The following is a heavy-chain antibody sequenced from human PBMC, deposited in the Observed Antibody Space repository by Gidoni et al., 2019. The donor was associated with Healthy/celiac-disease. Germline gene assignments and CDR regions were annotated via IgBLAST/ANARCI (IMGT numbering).Heavy chain of an antibody. J-gene: IGHJ3*02. Sequence: QVQLQESGPGLVKPSETLSLTCTVSGGSISSYYWSWIRQPPGKGLEWIGYIYYSGSTNYNPSLKSRVTISVDTSQNQFSLKLSSVTAADTAVYYCARGDYYDSSGYRKIGAFDIWGQGTMVTVSS. V-gene: IGHV4-59*01. CDR1: GGSISSYY. D-gene: IGHD3-22*01. CDR3: ARGDYYDSSGYRKIGAFDI. CDR2: IYYSGST.